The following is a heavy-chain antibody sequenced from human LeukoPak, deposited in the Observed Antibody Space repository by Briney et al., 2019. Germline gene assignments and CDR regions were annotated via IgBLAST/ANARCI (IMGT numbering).Heavy chain of an antibody. D-gene: IGHD3-10*01. CDR2: IKSKTDGGTT. J-gene: IGHJ4*02. V-gene: IGHV3-15*01. CDR1: GFTFINAW. CDR3: TTDTGGSGTYYTFDD. Sequence: GGSLRLSCGASGFTFINAWMSRVRQAPGKGLEWVGRIKSKTDGGTTDYAAPVKGRFSISRDDSKNTLYLQMNSLKTEDTAVYYCTTDTGGSGTYYTFDDWGQGTLVAVSA.